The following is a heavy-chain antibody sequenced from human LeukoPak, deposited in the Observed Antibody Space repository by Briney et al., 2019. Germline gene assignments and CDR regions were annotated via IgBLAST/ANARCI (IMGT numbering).Heavy chain of an antibody. Sequence: PSETLSLTCAVYGGSFNGYYWTWIRQPPGKGLEWIGEINHSGSTDYNPSLKSRVTISVDTSKNQFSLKLNSVTAADTAVYYCARALVPARGFDYWGQGTLVTVSS. CDR3: ARALVPARGFDY. CDR1: GGSFNGYY. J-gene: IGHJ4*02. CDR2: INHSGST. D-gene: IGHD6-13*01. V-gene: IGHV4-34*01.